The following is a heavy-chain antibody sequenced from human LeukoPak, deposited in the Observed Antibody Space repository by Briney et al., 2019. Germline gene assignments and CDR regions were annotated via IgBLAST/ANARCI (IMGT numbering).Heavy chain of an antibody. CDR2: IFYSGSA. V-gene: IGHV4-39*01. D-gene: IGHD6-13*01. CDR3: ARHGRLSAPGIAYGMDV. CDR1: GGSINNGGYY. J-gene: IGHJ6*02. Sequence: SKTLSLTCTVSGGSINNGGYYWGWIRQPPGKGLEWIGTIFYSGSAYYSPSLKSRVTISVDTSKNQFSLKLTSVTAADTAVYYCARHGRLSAPGIAYGMDVWGQGTTVTVSS.